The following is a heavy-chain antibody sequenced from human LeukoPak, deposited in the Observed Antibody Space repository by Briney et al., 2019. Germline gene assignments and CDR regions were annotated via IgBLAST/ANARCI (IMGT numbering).Heavy chain of an antibody. V-gene: IGHV3-33*01. CDR2: IWQGGSHK. Sequence: GRSLRLSCAASGFAFNTYAMHLGRQAPGQGLEWVALIWQGGSHKFSSNSVRGQFTNSRDNSKNTVSLQMNNLRPEDTAVYYCAREIFGSGGYPDFWGQGTLVTVSS. D-gene: IGHD3-10*01. J-gene: IGHJ4*02. CDR1: GFAFNTYA. CDR3: AREIFGSGGYPDF.